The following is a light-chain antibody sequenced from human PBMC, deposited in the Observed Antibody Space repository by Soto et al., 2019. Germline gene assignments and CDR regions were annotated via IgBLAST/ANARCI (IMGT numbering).Light chain of an antibody. CDR1: QSISSY. CDR2: AAS. Sequence: DIQMTQSPSSLSASVGDRVTITCRASQSISSYLNWYQQKPGKAPKLLIYAASSLQSGVPSRFSGSGSGTDFTLTISRLDPEDFAMYYCLLYFSPDRYTFGPGTKVQIK. CDR3: LLYFSPDRYT. J-gene: IGKJ2*01. V-gene: IGKV1-39*02.